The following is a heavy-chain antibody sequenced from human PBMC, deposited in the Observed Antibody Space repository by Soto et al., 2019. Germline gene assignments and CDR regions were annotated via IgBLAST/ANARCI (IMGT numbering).Heavy chain of an antibody. V-gene: IGHV4-34*01. J-gene: IGHJ4*02. CDR1: GGSFSGYY. D-gene: IGHD5-12*01. CDR2: INHSGST. Sequence: SETLSLTCAVYGGSFSGYYWSWIRQPPGKGLEWIGEINHSGSTNYNPSLKSRVTISVDTSKNQFSLKLSSVTAADTAVYYCAGGWLRYGVFYWGQGTLVTVSS. CDR3: AGGWLRYGVFY.